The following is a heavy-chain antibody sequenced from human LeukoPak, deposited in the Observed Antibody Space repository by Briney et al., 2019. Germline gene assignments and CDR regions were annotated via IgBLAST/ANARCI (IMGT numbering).Heavy chain of an antibody. Sequence: ASVKVSCKASGGTFSSYAISWVRQAPGQGLEWMGRIIPILGKANYAQKFQGRVTITADKSTSTAYMELSSLRSEDTAVYYCARVQQWELLRWDYYYGMDVWGQGTTVTVSS. D-gene: IGHD1-26*01. J-gene: IGHJ6*02. CDR1: GGTFSSYA. CDR2: IIPILGKA. CDR3: ARVQQWELLRWDYYYGMDV. V-gene: IGHV1-69*04.